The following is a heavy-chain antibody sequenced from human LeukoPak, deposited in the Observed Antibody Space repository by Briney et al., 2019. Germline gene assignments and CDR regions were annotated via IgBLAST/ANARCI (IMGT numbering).Heavy chain of an antibody. CDR2: IYYSGST. V-gene: IGHV4-39*01. CDR1: GVSISSTSYY. D-gene: IGHD1-26*01. Sequence: SETLSLTCTVSGVSISSTSYYWGWIRQPPGKGLEWIGSIYYSGSTYYNPSLKSRVTISVDTSKNQFSLKLNSVTAADTAVYYCARLRYSGSYSLFDYWGQGTLVTVSS. CDR3: ARLRYSGSYSLFDY. J-gene: IGHJ4*02.